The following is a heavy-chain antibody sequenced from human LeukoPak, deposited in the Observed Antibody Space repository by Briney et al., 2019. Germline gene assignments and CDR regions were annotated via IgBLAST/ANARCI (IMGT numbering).Heavy chain of an antibody. CDR3: ARDSRDGYNPFDY. J-gene: IGHJ4*02. CDR1: GYTFTGYY. D-gene: IGHD5-24*01. V-gene: IGHV1-2*02. Sequence: ASVKLSCKASGYTFTGYYMHWVRQAPGQGLEWMGWINPNSGGANYAQKFQGRVTMTRDTSISTAYMELSRLRSDDTAVYYCARDSRDGYNPFDYWGQGTLVTVSS. CDR2: INPNSGGA.